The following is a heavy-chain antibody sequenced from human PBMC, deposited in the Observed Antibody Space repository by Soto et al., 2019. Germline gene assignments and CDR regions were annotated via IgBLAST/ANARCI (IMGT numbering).Heavy chain of an antibody. D-gene: IGHD4-17*01. CDR3: ARSEATVLDY. V-gene: IGHV4-39*07. CDR1: GGSISSSSYY. J-gene: IGHJ4*02. CDR2: IYYSGST. Sequence: PSETLSLTCTVSGGSISSSSYYWGWIRQPPGKGLEWIGSIYYSGSTYYNPSLKSRVTISVDTSKNHFSLKLTSVTAADTAVYYCARSEATVLDYWGQGTLVTVSS.